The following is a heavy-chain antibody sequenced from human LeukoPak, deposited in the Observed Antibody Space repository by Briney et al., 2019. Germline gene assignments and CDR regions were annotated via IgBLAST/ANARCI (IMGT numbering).Heavy chain of an antibody. CDR1: GFTFSSYA. CDR2: ISGSGGST. V-gene: IGHV3-23*01. D-gene: IGHD3-10*01. CDR3: AKGDGILWFGGSNFDY. J-gene: IGHJ4*02. Sequence: GGSLRLSCAASGFTFSSYAMSWVRQAPGKGLEWVSAISGSGGSTYYADSVKGRFTISRDNSKNTLYLQMSSLRAEDTAVYYCAKGDGILWFGGSNFDYWGQGTLVTVSS.